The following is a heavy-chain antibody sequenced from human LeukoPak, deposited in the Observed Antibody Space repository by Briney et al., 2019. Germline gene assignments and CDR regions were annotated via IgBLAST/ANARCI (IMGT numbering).Heavy chain of an antibody. J-gene: IGHJ4*02. CDR2: ISYDGSDK. V-gene: IGHV3-30-3*01. CDR3: ARSQSGPYGSGSYYPYYFDY. CDR1: GFTFSSYA. D-gene: IGHD3-10*01. Sequence: PGRSLRLSCAASGFTFSSYAMHWVRQAPGKGLEWVAVISYDGSDKYYADSVKGRFTISRDNSKNTLYLQMNSLRAEDTAVYYCARSQSGPYGSGSYYPYYFDYWGQGTLVTVSS.